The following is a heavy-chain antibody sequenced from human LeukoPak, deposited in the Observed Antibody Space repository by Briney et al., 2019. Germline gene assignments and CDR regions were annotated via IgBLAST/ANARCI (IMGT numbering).Heavy chain of an antibody. Sequence: GASVKVSCKASGYTFTSYYMHWVRQAPGQGLEWMGIINPSGGSTSYAQKFQGRVTMTRDTSTSTVYMELSSLRSEDTAVYYCARVSRGWLQYDYFDYWGQGTLVTVSS. J-gene: IGHJ4*02. CDR1: GYTFTSYY. CDR3: ARVSRGWLQYDYFDY. CDR2: INPSGGST. D-gene: IGHD5-24*01. V-gene: IGHV1-46*01.